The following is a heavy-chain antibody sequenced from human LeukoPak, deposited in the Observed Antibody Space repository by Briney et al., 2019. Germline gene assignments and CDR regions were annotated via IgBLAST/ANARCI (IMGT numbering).Heavy chain of an antibody. CDR3: ARVQGRISAWGAFDI. CDR2: MDPNSDT. D-gene: IGHD3-16*01. CDR1: GYTFTSYD. V-gene: IGHV1-8*01. Sequence: GASVKVSCKASGYTFTSYDIHWVRQATGQGLEWMGWMDPNSDTVYAEKFQCRITMTRNTSITTAYMELRSLRSDDTAVYYCARVQGRISAWGAFDIWGQGTEVTVSS. J-gene: IGHJ3*02.